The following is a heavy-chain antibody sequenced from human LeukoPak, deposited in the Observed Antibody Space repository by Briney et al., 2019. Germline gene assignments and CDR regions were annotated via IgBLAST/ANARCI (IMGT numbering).Heavy chain of an antibody. V-gene: IGHV1-8*01. J-gene: IGHJ3*02. D-gene: IGHD2-15*01. CDR3: ARARRRYCSGGSCYSGDAFDI. Sequence: GASVKVSCKASGYTFTSYDINWVRQAPGQGLEWMGWMNPNSGNTGYAQKFQGRVTMTRNTSISTAYMELSSLRSEDTAVYYCARARRRYCSGGSCYSGDAFDIWGQGTMVTVSS. CDR1: GYTFTSYD. CDR2: MNPNSGNT.